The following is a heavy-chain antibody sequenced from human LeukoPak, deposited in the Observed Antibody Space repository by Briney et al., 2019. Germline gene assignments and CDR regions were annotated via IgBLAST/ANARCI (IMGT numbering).Heavy chain of an antibody. Sequence: SETLSLTCTVSGGSISNYYWSWIRQSPGKGLEWIGYIYYSGRTDYNPSLKSRVTISVDTSKNQFSLKLSSVTAADTAVYYCARSYYDFWSARGPGYSYYYMDVWGKGTTVTVSS. CDR2: IYYSGRT. D-gene: IGHD3-3*01. CDR1: GGSISNYY. CDR3: ARSYYDFWSARGPGYSYYYMDV. V-gene: IGHV4-59*01. J-gene: IGHJ6*03.